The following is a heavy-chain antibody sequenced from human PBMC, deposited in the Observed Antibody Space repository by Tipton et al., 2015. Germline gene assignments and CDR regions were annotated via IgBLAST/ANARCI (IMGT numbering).Heavy chain of an antibody. CDR3: ARDKERWLQYWAFDI. D-gene: IGHD5-24*01. J-gene: IGHJ3*02. CDR1: GYSISNGYY. CDR2: IYHRGSP. Sequence: TLSLTCTVSGYSISNGYYWGWIRQPPGKGLEWIGNIYHRGSPYYNPSLKSRVTISVDTSKNEFSLKLSSVTAADTAVYYCARDKERWLQYWAFDIWGQGTMVTVSS. V-gene: IGHV4-38-2*02.